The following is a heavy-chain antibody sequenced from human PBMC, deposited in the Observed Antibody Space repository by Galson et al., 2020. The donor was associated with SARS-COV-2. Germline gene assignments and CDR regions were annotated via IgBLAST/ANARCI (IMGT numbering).Heavy chain of an antibody. J-gene: IGHJ4*02. CDR1: GFSPSTSGMC. CDR2: IDWDDDK. Sequence: ESGPTLAKPTQTLTLTCTFSGFSPSTSGMCVSWIRQPPGKALEWLARIDWDDDKYYSTSLEARLTISKDTSRNQVVLTMTNMGPVDTATYYCARGLPTILDYWGQGTLVTVSS. CDR3: ARGLPTILDY. V-gene: IGHV2-70*11.